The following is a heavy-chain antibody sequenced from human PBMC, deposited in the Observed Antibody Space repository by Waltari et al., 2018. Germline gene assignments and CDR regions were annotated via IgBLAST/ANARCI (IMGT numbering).Heavy chain of an antibody. J-gene: IGHJ4*02. CDR2: IYHSGST. V-gene: IGHV4-38-2*02. Sequence: QVQSQESGPGLVKPSETLSLTSTVSRYSISSGYDWARSRQPQGKGLEWIGSIYHSGSTYYNPSLKSRVTISVDTSKNQFSRKLSSVTAADTAVYYCVYSSSWSQGDYWGQGTLVTVSS. D-gene: IGHD6-13*01. CDR3: VYSSSWSQGDY. CDR1: RYSISSGYD.